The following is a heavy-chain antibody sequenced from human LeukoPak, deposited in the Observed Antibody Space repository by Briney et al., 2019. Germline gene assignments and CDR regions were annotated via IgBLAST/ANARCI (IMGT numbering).Heavy chain of an antibody. J-gene: IGHJ4*02. CDR1: GYSFTSYW. Sequence: NTGASLQISCKGSGYSFTSYWIGWVRQLPGKGLEWMGIIYPDDSDTRYSPSFQGQVTISADESINTAYLQWSGLKASDTAIYYCARRDGYNYVDYWGQGTLVTVSS. V-gene: IGHV5-51*01. CDR2: IYPDDSDT. CDR3: ARRDGYNYVDY. D-gene: IGHD5-24*01.